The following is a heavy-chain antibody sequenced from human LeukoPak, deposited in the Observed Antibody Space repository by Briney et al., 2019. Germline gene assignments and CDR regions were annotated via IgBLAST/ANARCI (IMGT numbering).Heavy chain of an antibody. Sequence: PSETLSLTCTVSGGSISSYYWSWIQQPPGKGLEWIGYIYYSGSTNHNPSLKSRVTIPVDTSKNQFSLKLSSVTAADTAVYYCARGVDPPHFDYWGQGTLVTVSS. V-gene: IGHV4-59*01. CDR1: GGSISSYY. D-gene: IGHD5-12*01. CDR2: IYYSGST. CDR3: ARGVDPPHFDY. J-gene: IGHJ4*02.